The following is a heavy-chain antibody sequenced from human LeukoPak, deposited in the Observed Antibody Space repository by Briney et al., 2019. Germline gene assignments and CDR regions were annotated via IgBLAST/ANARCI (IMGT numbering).Heavy chain of an antibody. D-gene: IGHD3-3*01. CDR3: ARGLGVKYDFWSGYSVDP. J-gene: IGHJ5*02. Sequence: SVKVSCKASGYTFTGYYMHWVRQAPGQGLEWMGRINPHSGGTNYAQKSQGRVTMTRDTSISTAYMELSRLRSDDTAVYYCARGLGVKYDFWSGYSVDPWGQGTLVTVSS. CDR1: GYTFTGYY. CDR2: INPHSGGT. V-gene: IGHV1-2*06.